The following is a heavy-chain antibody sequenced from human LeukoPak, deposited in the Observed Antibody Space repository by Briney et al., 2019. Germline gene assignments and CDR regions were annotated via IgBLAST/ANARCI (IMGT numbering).Heavy chain of an antibody. Sequence: PGGSLRLSCAASGFTFSSYAMSGVRQAPGEGLEWVSAISGSGGSTYYAPSLKGRFTISRDKSKNTAYLQMNSLRSDDTAVYYCAELWLVAATRGALWGPGTLVTVSS. J-gene: IGHJ4*02. CDR3: AELWLVAATRGAL. D-gene: IGHD2-15*01. CDR2: ISGSGGST. V-gene: IGHV3-23*01. CDR1: GFTFSSYA.